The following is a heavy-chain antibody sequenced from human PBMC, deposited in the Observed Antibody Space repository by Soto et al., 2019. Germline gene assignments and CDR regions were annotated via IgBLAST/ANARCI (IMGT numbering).Heavy chain of an antibody. CDR3: ARQTSVVANFDY. D-gene: IGHD2-21*01. CDR2: IIPILGIA. J-gene: IGHJ4*02. Sequence: QVQLVQSGAEVKKPGSSVKVSCKASGGTFSSYTISWVRQALGQGLEWMGRIIPILGIANYAQKFQGRVTITADKSTSTAYMELSSLRSEDTAVYYCARQTSVVANFDYWAQGTLVTVSS. CDR1: GGTFSSYT. V-gene: IGHV1-69*02.